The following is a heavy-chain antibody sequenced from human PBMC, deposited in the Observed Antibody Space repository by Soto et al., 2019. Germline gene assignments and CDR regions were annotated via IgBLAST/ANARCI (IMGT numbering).Heavy chain of an antibody. J-gene: IGHJ4*02. CDR2: INAGNGNT. CDR1: GYTFTSYA. D-gene: IGHD5-18*01. CDR3: ARGGSGYSYGLGY. Sequence: QAQLVQSGAEVKKPGASVKVSCKASGYTFTSYAMHWVRQAPGQRLEWMGWINAGNGNTKYSQKFQGRVTITRDKSASTAYMELSSLRSEDTAVYYCARGGSGYSYGLGYWGQGTLVTVSS. V-gene: IGHV1-3*01.